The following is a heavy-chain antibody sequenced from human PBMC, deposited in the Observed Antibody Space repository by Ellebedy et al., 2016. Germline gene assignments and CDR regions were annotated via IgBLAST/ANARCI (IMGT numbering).Heavy chain of an antibody. D-gene: IGHD2-15*01. Sequence: GESLKISCAASGFTFDDYPMHWVRQAPGKGLEWVSRISWDSGTSYYADSVKGRFTISRDNSKNSLYLQMNSLRAEDTALYYCVKNGGYCRGGSCYYSEDYFDSWGQGTLVTVSS. CDR1: GFTFDDYP. CDR3: VKNGGYCRGGSCYYSEDYFDS. J-gene: IGHJ4*02. V-gene: IGHV3-43*01. CDR2: ISWDSGTS.